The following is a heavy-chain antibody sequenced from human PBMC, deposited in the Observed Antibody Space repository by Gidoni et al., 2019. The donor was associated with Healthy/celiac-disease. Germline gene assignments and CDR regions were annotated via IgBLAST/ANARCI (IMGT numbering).Heavy chain of an antibody. D-gene: IGHD2-21*02. J-gene: IGHJ4*02. CDR1: GFTFSRYS. CDR2: ISSSSSYI. CDR3: ARGESGGDIPSHDY. V-gene: IGHV3-21*01. Sequence: EVQLVESGGGLVKPGGSLRLSCAASGFTFSRYSMNWVRQAPGKGLEWVSAISSSSSYIYYADSVKGRFTISRDNAKNSLYLQMNSLRAEDTAVYYCARGESGGDIPSHDYWGQGTLVTVSS.